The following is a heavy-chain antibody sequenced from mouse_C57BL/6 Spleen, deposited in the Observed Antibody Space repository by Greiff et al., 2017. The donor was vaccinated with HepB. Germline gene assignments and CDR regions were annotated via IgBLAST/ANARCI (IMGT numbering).Heavy chain of an antibody. V-gene: IGHV1-55*01. CDR3: SRGLDYYGRSYAY. CDR2: IYPGSGST. CDR1: GYTFTSYW. D-gene: IGHD1-1*01. J-gene: IGHJ3*01. Sequence: VQLQQPGAELVKPGASVKMSCKASGYTFTSYWITWVKQRPGQGLEWIGEIYPGSGSTNYNEKFKSKATLTVDTSSSTAYMQLSSLTSEESAGYYGSRGLDYYGRSYAYWGQGTLVTVSA.